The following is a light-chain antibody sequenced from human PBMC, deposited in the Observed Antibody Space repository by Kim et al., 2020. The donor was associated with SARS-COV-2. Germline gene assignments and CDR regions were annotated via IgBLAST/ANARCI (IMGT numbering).Light chain of an antibody. V-gene: IGKV3-20*01. CDR1: QSVSSSY. Sequence: DIVLTQSPGTLSLSPGERATLSCSASQSVSSSYLAWYHHKPGQAPRLLIYGASSRATGIPDRFSGSGSGTDFTLTISRLEPEDFAVYYCQQYGSSSGLTFGGGTKVDIK. CDR2: GAS. CDR3: QQYGSSSGLT. J-gene: IGKJ4*01.